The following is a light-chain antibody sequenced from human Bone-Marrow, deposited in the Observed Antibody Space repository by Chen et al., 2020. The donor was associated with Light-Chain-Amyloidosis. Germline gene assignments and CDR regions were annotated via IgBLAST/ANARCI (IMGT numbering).Light chain of an antibody. V-gene: IGLV3-25*03. J-gene: IGLJ2*01. CDR3: QSADSSGTYEVI. CDR1: DLPTKY. CDR2: RDT. Sequence: SYELTQPPSVSVSPGQTARITCSGDDLPTKYAYWYQQKPGQAPVLVIHRDTERPSGISGPFSGSSSGTTTTLTISGFQAEDEADYHCQSADSSGTYEVIFGGGTKLTVL.